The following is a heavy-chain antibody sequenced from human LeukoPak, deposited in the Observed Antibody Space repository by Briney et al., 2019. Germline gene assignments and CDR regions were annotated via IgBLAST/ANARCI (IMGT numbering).Heavy chain of an antibody. CDR2: INPNSVGT. D-gene: IGHD1-26*01. J-gene: IGHJ6*03. CDR1: GYTFTGYY. V-gene: IGHV1-2*02. CDR3: ARDFGEMGEWELVRYYYYYMDV. Sequence: ASVKVSCKASGYTFTGYYMHWVRQAPGQGLEWMGWINPNSVGTNYAQKFQGRVTMTRDTSISTAYMELSRLRSDDTAVYYCARDFGEMGEWELVRYYYYYMDVWGKGTTVTVSS.